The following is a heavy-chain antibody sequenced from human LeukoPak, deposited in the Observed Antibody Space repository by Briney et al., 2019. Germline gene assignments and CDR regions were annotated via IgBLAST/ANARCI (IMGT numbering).Heavy chain of an antibody. CDR2: IYYSGST. J-gene: IGHJ6*03. V-gene: IGHV4-61*08. CDR3: ARTLITGYYYYMDV. Sequence: SETLSLTRTVSGGSISSGGYYWSWIRQPPGKGLEWIGYIYYSGSTNYNPSLKSRVTISVDTSKNQFSLKLSSVTAADTAVYYCARTLITGYYYYMDVWGKGTTVTVSS. CDR1: GGSISSGGYY.